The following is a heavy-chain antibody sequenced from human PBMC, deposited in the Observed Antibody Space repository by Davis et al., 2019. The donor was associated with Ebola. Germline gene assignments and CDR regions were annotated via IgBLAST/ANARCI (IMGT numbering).Heavy chain of an antibody. J-gene: IGHJ4*02. D-gene: IGHD3-10*01. V-gene: IGHV1-2*06. CDR1: GYTFTAFF. Sequence: ASVKVSCKVSGYTFTAFFIHWVRQAPGQGLEWMGRINPKSGATKYPQKFQGRVTMTRDSSINTAYMELGSLRSDDTAVYYCARLYGSGTTIDYWGQGTLVTVSS. CDR3: ARLYGSGTTIDY. CDR2: INPKSGAT.